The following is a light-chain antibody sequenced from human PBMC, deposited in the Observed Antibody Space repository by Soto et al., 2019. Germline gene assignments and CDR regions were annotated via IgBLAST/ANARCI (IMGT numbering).Light chain of an antibody. CDR2: DAS. CDR1: QSVSSY. J-gene: IGKJ2*01. V-gene: IGKV3-11*01. Sequence: EIVLTQSPATLSLSPGERATLSCRASQSVSSYLTWYQQTPGQAPRLLIYDASNRATGIPARFSGSGSGTDFTLTISILEPEDFAVYYCQQRSNWPPMYTFGQGTKLEIK. CDR3: QQRSNWPPMYT.